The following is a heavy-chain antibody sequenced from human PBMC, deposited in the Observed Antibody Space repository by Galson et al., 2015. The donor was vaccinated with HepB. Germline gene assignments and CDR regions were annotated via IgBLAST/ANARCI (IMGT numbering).Heavy chain of an antibody. CDR1: GFTFDDYT. J-gene: IGHJ2*01. D-gene: IGHD4-23*01. CDR3: AREGYGGNYWYFDL. V-gene: IGHV3-21*01. CDR2: ISSSSSYI. Sequence: SLRLSCAASGFTFDDYTMNWVRQAPGKGLEWVSSISSSSSYIYYADSVKGRFTISRDNAKNSLYLQMNSLRAEDTAVYYCAREGYGGNYWYFDLWGRGTLVTVSS.